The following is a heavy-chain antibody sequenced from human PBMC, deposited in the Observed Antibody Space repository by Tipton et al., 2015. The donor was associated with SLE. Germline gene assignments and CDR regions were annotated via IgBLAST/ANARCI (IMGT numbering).Heavy chain of an antibody. CDR2: INQSGNT. Sequence: TLSLTCGVSGGSVSSGDYSWSWIRQPPGKGLEWIGEINQSGNTDYKSSLKSRVTISVDTSKNQFSLKLTSVTAADTAVYYCARGQLMGRAAPYIDVWGRGTTVTVSS. CDR1: GGSVSSGDYS. J-gene: IGHJ6*03. V-gene: IGHV4-30-2*01. CDR3: ARGQLMGRAAPYIDV. D-gene: IGHD1-1*01.